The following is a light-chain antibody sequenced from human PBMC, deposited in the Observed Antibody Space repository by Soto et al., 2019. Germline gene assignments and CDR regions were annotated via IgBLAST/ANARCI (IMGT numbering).Light chain of an antibody. V-gene: IGKV3-15*01. CDR2: GAS. CDR1: QSVRTN. CDR3: QQYHKWLYT. Sequence: DIVMTQSPATLSVSPGERATLSCRASQSVRTNLAWYQQKPGQAPWLLIYGASNRATGVPARFSGSGSGTECTLTISSLQSEDCAVYYCQQYHKWLYTLGQGTKLEIK. J-gene: IGKJ2*01.